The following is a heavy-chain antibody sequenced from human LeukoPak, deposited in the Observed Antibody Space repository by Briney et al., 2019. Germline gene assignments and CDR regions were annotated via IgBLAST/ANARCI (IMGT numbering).Heavy chain of an antibody. J-gene: IGHJ4*02. CDR2: IIPIFGTA. CDR1: GGTFSSYA. V-gene: IGHV1-69*05. Sequence: GASVKVSCKASGGTFSSYAISWVRQAPGQGLEWMGRIIPIFGTANYAQKFQGRVTITTDESTSTAYMELSSLRSEDTAVYYCARGRYSESRYYYAWSYWGQGTLVTVSS. CDR3: ARGRYSESRYYYAWSY. D-gene: IGHD3-22*01.